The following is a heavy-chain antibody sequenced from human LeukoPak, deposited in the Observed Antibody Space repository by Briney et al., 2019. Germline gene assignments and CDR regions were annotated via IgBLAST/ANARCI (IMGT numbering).Heavy chain of an antibody. CDR1: GGTFSSYA. CDR3: ARDPGYGGGGYYFDY. V-gene: IGHV1-69*11. D-gene: IGHD5-18*01. CDR2: IIPILGTA. Sequence: ASVKVSCKASGGTFSSYAISWVRQAPGQGLEWMGRIIPILGTANYAQKFQGRVTITTDESTSTAYMELSSLRSEDTAVYYCARDPGYGGGGYYFDYWGQGTLVTVSS. J-gene: IGHJ4*02.